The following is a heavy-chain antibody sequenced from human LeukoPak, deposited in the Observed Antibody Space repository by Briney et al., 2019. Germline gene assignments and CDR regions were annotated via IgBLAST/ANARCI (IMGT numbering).Heavy chain of an antibody. Sequence: PSETLSLTCTVSGGSISSYYWSWIRQPPGKGLEWIGYIYYSGSTNYNPSLKSRVTMSVDTSKNQFSLKLSSVTAADTAVYYCARERGYGGNSTTGDYYYYMDVWGKGTTVTISS. V-gene: IGHV4-59*12. D-gene: IGHD4-23*01. CDR3: ARERGYGGNSTTGDYYYYMDV. CDR1: GGSISSYY. J-gene: IGHJ6*03. CDR2: IYYSGST.